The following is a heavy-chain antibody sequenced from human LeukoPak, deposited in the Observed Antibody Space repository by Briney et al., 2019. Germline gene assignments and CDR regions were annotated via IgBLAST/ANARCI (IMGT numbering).Heavy chain of an antibody. V-gene: IGHV3-49*05. D-gene: IGHD6-19*01. J-gene: IGHJ4*02. CDR2: IRSKAYGGTT. CDR1: GFTFGDYA. Sequence: KPGGSLRLSCTASGFTFGDYAMSWFRQAPGKGLEWVGLIRSKAYGGTTEYAASVKGRFTISRDDSKSIAYLQMNSLKTEDTAVYYCTRDITVAGTFDYWGQGTLVTVSS. CDR3: TRDITVAGTFDY.